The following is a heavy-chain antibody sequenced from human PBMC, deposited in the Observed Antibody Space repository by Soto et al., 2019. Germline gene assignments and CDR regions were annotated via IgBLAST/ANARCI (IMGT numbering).Heavy chain of an antibody. CDR3: ARGETAIGAFDI. J-gene: IGHJ3*02. CDR2: IYYSGST. V-gene: IGHV4-31*03. Sequence: PSETLSLTCTVSGGSISSGRYYWSWIRQHPGKGLEWIGYIYYSGSTYYNPSLKSRVTISVDTSKNQFSLKLSSVTAADTAVYYCARGETAIGAFDIWGQGTMVTVSS. CDR1: GGSISSGRYY.